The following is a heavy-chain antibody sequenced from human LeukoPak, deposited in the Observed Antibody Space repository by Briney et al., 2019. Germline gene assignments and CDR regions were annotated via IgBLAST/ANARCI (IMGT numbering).Heavy chain of an antibody. CDR3: ARESTHYYDSSGYSRGLGY. D-gene: IGHD3-22*01. CDR2: TYYRSKWYN. CDR1: GVSFSSNSAA. V-gene: IGHV6-1*01. Sequence: SQTLSLTCAISGVSFSSNSAAWNWIRQSPSRGLEWLGRTYYRSKWYNDYAVSVKSRITSNPDTSKNQFSLQLNSVPPEDTAVYYCARESTHYYDSSGYSRGLGYWGQGTLVTVSS. J-gene: IGHJ4*02.